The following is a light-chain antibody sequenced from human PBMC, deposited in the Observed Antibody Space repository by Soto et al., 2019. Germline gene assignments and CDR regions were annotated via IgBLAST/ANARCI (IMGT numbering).Light chain of an antibody. CDR2: DVS. CDR1: SSDIGGYNY. V-gene: IGLV2-14*01. CDR3: SSYTSSSSVI. Sequence: QSALTQPASLSGSPGQSITISCTGTSSDIGGYNYVSWYQQHPGKAPKLMIRDVSRRLSGVSSRFSGSKSGNTASLSISGLQADDEADYYCSSYTSSSSVIFGGGTQLTVL. J-gene: IGLJ2*01.